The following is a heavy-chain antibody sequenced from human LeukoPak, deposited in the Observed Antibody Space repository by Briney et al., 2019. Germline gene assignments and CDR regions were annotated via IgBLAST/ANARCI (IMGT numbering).Heavy chain of an antibody. V-gene: IGHV3-66*01. J-gene: IGHJ5*02. Sequence: GGSLRLSCAASGXTVSSNYMSWVRQAPGKGLEWVSVIYSGGNTYYADSVKGRFTISRDNSKNTLYLQMNSLRAEDTAVYYCARGWLGTWGQGTLVTVSS. CDR3: ARGWLGT. CDR1: GXTVSSNY. CDR2: IYSGGNT. D-gene: IGHD5-24*01.